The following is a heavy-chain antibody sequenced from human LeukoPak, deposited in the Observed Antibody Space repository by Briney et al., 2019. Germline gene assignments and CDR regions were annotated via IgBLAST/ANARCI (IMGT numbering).Heavy chain of an antibody. CDR1: GFTFSSYW. Sequence: PGGSLRLSCAASGFTFSSYWMSWVRQAPGKGLEWVANIKQDGSEKYYVDSVKGRFTISRDNAKNSLYLQMNSLRAEDTAVYYCARDRQAYYDSSGYSGYDYWGQGTLVTVSS. V-gene: IGHV3-7*01. CDR2: IKQDGSEK. D-gene: IGHD3-22*01. CDR3: ARDRQAYYDSSGYSGYDY. J-gene: IGHJ4*02.